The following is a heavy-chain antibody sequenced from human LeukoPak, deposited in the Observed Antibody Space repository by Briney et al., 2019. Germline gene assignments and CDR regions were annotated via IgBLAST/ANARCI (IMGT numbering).Heavy chain of an antibody. CDR1: GDSVSSDSAT. Sequence: SQTLSLTCAISGDSVSSDSATWNWIRQSPSRGLEWLGRTYYRSKWYSAYAVSVKSRISINSDTSKNRFSLQLNSVTPEDTAIYYCARGPQWLNYWGQGTLVTVSS. V-gene: IGHV6-1*01. D-gene: IGHD6-19*01. CDR2: TYYRSKWYS. J-gene: IGHJ4*02. CDR3: ARGPQWLNY.